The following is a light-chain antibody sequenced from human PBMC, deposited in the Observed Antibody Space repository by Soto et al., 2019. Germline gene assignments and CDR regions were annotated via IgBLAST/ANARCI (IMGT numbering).Light chain of an antibody. Sequence: QSVLTQPASVSGSPGQSITIPCSGTSSDVGSYNVVSWYQQHPGKAPKLVIYDASNRPSGVSPRFSGAKSGNTASLTIAGLQAEDEADYYCSSYTRRSTYVFGTGTKVTVL. CDR3: SSYTRRSTYV. CDR1: SSDVGSYNV. V-gene: IGLV2-14*02. CDR2: DAS. J-gene: IGLJ1*01.